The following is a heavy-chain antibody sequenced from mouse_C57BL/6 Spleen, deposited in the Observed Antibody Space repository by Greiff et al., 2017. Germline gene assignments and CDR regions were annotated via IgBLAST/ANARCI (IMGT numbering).Heavy chain of an antibody. CDR2: ISSGSSTI. CDR1: GFTFSDYG. CDR3: AKCSDLYYGLGYFDV. J-gene: IGHJ1*03. Sequence: EVQLVESGGGLVKPGGSLTLSCAASGFTFSDYGMHWVRQAPEKGLEWVAYISSGSSTIYYADTVKGRFTISRDNAKNTLFLQMTRLRSEDTAMYYSAKCSDLYYGLGYFDVWGTGTTVTVSS. V-gene: IGHV5-17*01. D-gene: IGHD1-1*01.